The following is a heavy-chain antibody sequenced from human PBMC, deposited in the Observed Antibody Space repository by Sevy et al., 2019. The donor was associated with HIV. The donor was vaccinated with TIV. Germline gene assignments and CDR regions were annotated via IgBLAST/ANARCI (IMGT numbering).Heavy chain of an antibody. CDR1: GFTFSNAW. CDR3: TTPEFPIYYGMDV. Sequence: GGSLRLSCAASGFTFSNAWMSWVCQAPGKGLEWVGRIKSKTDGGTTDYAAPVKGRFTISRDDSKNTLYLQMNSLKTEDTAVYYCTTPEFPIYYGMDVWGQGTTVTVSS. V-gene: IGHV3-15*01. CDR2: IKSKTDGGTT. D-gene: IGHD3-10*01. J-gene: IGHJ6*02.